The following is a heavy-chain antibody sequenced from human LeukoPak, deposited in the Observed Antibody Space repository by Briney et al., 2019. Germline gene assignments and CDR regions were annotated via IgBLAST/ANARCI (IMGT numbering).Heavy chain of an antibody. J-gene: IGHJ4*02. V-gene: IGHV4-31*03. CDR1: GGSISSGGYY. CDR2: IYFIGTT. CDR3: ARAWSRGPIDY. Sequence: SETLSLTCTVSGGSISSGGYYWSWIRQQPEKGLELIGYIYFIGTTYYNPSLRSRVTISVDTSKNQFSLRLSSVTAADTAVYYCARAWSRGPIDYWGQGTLVTVSS. D-gene: IGHD2-8*02.